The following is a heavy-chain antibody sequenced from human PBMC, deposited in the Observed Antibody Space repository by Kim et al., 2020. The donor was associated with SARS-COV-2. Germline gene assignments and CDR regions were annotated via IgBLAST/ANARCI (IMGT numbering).Heavy chain of an antibody. CDR1: GFTFSSYG. D-gene: IGHD2-21*02. CDR3: AKEGGEAYCGGDWPCPYYGMDV. V-gene: IGHV3-30*18. CDR2: ISYDGSNK. J-gene: IGHJ6*02. Sequence: GGSLRLSCAASGFTFSSYGMHWVRQAPGKGLEWVAVISYDGSNKYYADSVKGRFTISRDNSKNTLYLQMNSLRAEDTAVYYCAKEGGEAYCGGDWPCPYYGMDVWGQGTTVTVYS.